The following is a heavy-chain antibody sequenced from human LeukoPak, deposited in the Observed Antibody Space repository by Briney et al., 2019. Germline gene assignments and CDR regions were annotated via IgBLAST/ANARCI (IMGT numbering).Heavy chain of an antibody. CDR1: GGSISSSSYY. Sequence: SETLSLTCTVSGGSISSSSYYWGWIRQPPGKGLEWIGSIYYSGSTYYNPSLKSRVTISVDTSKNQFSLKLSSVTAADTAVYYCATTADGSGSYYNNLYYFDYWGQGTLVTVSS. J-gene: IGHJ4*02. V-gene: IGHV4-39*07. CDR2: IYYSGST. D-gene: IGHD3-10*01. CDR3: ATTADGSGSYYNNLYYFDY.